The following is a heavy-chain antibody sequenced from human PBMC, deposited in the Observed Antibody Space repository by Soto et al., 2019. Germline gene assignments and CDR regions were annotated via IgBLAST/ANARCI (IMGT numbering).Heavy chain of an antibody. J-gene: IGHJ4*02. D-gene: IGHD4-17*01. CDR2: IYYSGST. Sequence: QVQLQESGPGLVKPSETLSLTCTVSGGSVSSGSYYWSWIRQPPGKGLEWIGYIYYSGSTNYNPSLKSRVTISVDTSKNQFSLKLRSVIAADTAVYYCARGIWDYGLGYWGQGTLVTVSS. CDR1: GGSVSSGSYY. V-gene: IGHV4-61*01. CDR3: ARGIWDYGLGY.